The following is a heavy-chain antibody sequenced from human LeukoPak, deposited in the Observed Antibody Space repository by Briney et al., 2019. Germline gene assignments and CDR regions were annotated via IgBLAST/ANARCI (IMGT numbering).Heavy chain of an antibody. CDR3: ASWSEKYYYDSSDDAFDI. CDR2: INLSGGST. Sequence: ASVKVSCKASGYTFTNYYIHWVRQAPGQGLEWMGIINLSGGSTNLAQKFQGRVTMTTDTSTITVYMELSSLRSEDTAVYYCASWSEKYYYDSSDDAFDIWGQGTMVTVSS. V-gene: IGHV1-46*01. J-gene: IGHJ3*02. D-gene: IGHD3-22*01. CDR1: GYTFTNYY.